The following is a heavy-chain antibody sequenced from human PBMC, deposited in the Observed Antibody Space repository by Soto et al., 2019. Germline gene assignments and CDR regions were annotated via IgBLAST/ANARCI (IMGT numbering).Heavy chain of an antibody. J-gene: IGHJ4*02. CDR2: ISSYNGNT. Sequence: QVLLVQSGAEVKKPGASVRCSFKASGYIFTDYGIPWVRQAPGQGLAWMGWISSYNGNTNYAQKVQGRVTMTTDISTAITYMELRGLTSDDTAVYFCARYSRHDFWTGSTPPGSDFDRRGQRTLVTVSS. CDR3: ARYSRHDFWTGSTPPGSDFDR. D-gene: IGHD3-3*01. CDR1: GYIFTDYG. V-gene: IGHV1-18*01.